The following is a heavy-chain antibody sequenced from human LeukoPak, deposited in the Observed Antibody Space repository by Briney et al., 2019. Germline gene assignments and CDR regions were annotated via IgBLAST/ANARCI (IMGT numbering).Heavy chain of an antibody. Sequence: PGGSLRLSCAASGFTFSDYIMNWVRQLPGKRLEWVAYVSGSGSTVYYADSVKGRFTISRDNGKSSLFLQMNSLRAEDTAVYYCAREDGYCSGGNCYSYFVSWGQGTLVTVSS. CDR1: GFTFSDYI. CDR3: AREDGYCSGGNCYSYFVS. CDR2: VSGSGSTV. J-gene: IGHJ4*02. V-gene: IGHV3-48*01. D-gene: IGHD2-15*01.